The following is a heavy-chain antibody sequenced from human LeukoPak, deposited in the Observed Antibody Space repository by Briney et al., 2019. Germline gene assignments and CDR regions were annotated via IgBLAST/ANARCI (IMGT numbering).Heavy chain of an antibody. CDR3: ATDEVWRSGSYWGRPDFDY. CDR2: FDPEDGET. J-gene: IGHJ4*02. V-gene: IGHV1-24*01. Sequence: ASVKVSCKVSGYTLTELSTHWVRQAPGKGLEWMGGFDPEDGETIYAQKFQGRVTMTEDTSTDTAYMELSSLRSEDTAVYYCATDEVWRSGSYWGRPDFDYWGQGTLVTVSS. CDR1: GYTLTELS. D-gene: IGHD1-26*01.